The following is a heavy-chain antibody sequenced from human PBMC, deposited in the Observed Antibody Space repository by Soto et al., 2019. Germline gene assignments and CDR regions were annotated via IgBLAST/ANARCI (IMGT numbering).Heavy chain of an antibody. D-gene: IGHD4-17*01. Sequence: QLQLQESGSGLVKPSQTLSLTCAVSDGSISSGDYSWSWIRQPPGKGLEWIGDIYHSGSTYYNPSPSRRVTISVGMSKNQFSLKPSSVTAAVTAVYYCASMSPTVCPAFDIWGQSKMVTVSS. CDR2: IYHSGST. CDR1: DGSISSGDYS. CDR3: ASMSPTVCPAFDI. V-gene: IGHV4-30-2*01. J-gene: IGHJ3*02.